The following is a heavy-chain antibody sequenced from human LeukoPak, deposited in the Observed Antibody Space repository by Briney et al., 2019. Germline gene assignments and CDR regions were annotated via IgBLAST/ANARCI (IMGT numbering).Heavy chain of an antibody. CDR3: ARDALRGDGYNYDS. D-gene: IGHD5-24*01. CDR1: GGSVSSGSYY. J-gene: IGHJ5*01. CDR2: ISDSGST. Sequence: SETLSLTCTVSGGSVSSGSYYWSRIRQPPGKGLELIGSISDSGSTNYNPSLKSRVIISVDTSKNQFSLKLSSVTAADTAVYYCARDALRGDGYNYDSWGQGTLVTVSS. V-gene: IGHV4-61*01.